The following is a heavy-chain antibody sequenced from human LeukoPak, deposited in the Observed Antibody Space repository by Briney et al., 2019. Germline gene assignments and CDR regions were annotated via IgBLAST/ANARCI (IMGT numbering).Heavy chain of an antibody. J-gene: IGHJ4*02. V-gene: IGHV3-74*01. CDR3: ARGGSGYSYGPFDY. Sequence: GGSLRLSCAASGFTFSSYWMLWVRQAPGKGLVWVSRINSDGSSTSYADSVKGRFTISRDNAKNTLYLQMNSLRAEDTAVYYCARGGSGYSYGPFDYWGQGTLVTVSS. D-gene: IGHD5-18*01. CDR2: INSDGSST. CDR1: GFTFSSYW.